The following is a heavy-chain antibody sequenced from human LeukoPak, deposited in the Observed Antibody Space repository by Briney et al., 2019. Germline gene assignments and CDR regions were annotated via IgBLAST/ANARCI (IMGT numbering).Heavy chain of an antibody. Sequence: GGSLRLSCAASGFTFSSYGMHWVRQAPGKGLEWVAVISYDGSNKYYADSVKGRFTISRDNSKNTLYLQMNSLRAEDTAVYYCAKDRRRAGYFDYWGQGTLVTVSS. CDR1: GFTFSSYG. V-gene: IGHV3-30*18. D-gene: IGHD6-13*01. J-gene: IGHJ4*02. CDR2: ISYDGSNK. CDR3: AKDRRRAGYFDY.